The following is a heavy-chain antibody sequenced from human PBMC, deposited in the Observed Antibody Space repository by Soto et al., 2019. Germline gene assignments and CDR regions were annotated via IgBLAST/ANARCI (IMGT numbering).Heavy chain of an antibody. Sequence: SETLSLTCTVSGGSISSGDYYWGWIRQPPGKGLEWIASFFYGGKNYYNPSLKSRVTISVDTSKNQFSLKLTSVTAAGTAVYYCVRRHGLTIDAYYWGQGTLVTVSS. J-gene: IGHJ4*02. CDR2: FFYGGKN. V-gene: IGHV4-39*01. CDR3: VRRHGLTIDAYY. CDR1: GGSISSGDYY. D-gene: IGHD3-10*01.